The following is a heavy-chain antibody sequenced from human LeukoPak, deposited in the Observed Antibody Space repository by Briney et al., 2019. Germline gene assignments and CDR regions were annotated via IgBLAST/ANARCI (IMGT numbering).Heavy chain of an antibody. CDR1: GGSISGYY. V-gene: IGHV4-39*01. CDR2: IYYSGTP. Sequence: SETLSLTCTVSGGSISGYYWGWIRQPPGKGLEWIGSIYYSGTPYYNPSLETRHTISVDTSKSHFSLKLSSVTAADTAVYYCARQNSGYSAGRPFDYWGQGTLVTVSS. CDR3: ARQNSGYSAGRPFDY. D-gene: IGHD6-13*01. J-gene: IGHJ4*02.